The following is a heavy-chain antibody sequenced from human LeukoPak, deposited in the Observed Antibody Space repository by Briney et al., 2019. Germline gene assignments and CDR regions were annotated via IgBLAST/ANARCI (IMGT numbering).Heavy chain of an antibody. D-gene: IGHD6-19*01. J-gene: IGHJ4*02. CDR2: IRYDGNNK. CDR3: AKDRWGAVASFDY. Sequence: GGSLRLSCAASGFTPSSYWMTWVRQAPGKGLEWVSVIRYDGNNKYYADSVKGRFTISRDNSKNTLYLQMNSLESEDTAVYYCAKDRWGAVASFDYWGQGTLVTVSS. V-gene: IGHV3-30*02. CDR1: GFTPSSYW.